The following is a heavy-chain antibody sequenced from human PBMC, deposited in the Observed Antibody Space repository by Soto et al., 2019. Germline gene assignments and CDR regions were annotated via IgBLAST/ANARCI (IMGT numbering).Heavy chain of an antibody. D-gene: IGHD3-3*01. CDR2: IIPIFGTA. V-gene: IGHV1-69*13. Sequence: VASVKVSCKASGGTFSSYAISWVRQAPGQGLEWMGGIIPIFGTANYAQKFQGRVTITADESTSTAYMELSSLRSEDTAVYYCAKLIFGVVHAPLDGWDQGTTVTVSS. J-gene: IGHJ6*02. CDR1: GGTFSSYA. CDR3: AKLIFGVVHAPLDG.